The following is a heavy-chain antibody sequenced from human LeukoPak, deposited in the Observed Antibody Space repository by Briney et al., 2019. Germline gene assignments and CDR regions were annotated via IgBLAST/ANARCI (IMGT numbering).Heavy chain of an antibody. Sequence: PGGSLRLSCAASGFTVSSKYMNWVRQAPGKGLEWVSIIYSGDSTYYADSVKGRFTISRDNSKNTLYLQMNSLRAEDTAVYYCARGPEPRYFDYWGQGTLVTVSS. CDR1: GFTVSSKY. CDR2: IYSGDST. V-gene: IGHV3-66*02. CDR3: ARGPEPRYFDY. D-gene: IGHD1-14*01. J-gene: IGHJ4*02.